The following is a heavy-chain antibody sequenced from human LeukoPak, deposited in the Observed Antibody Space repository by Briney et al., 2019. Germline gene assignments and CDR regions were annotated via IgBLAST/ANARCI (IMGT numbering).Heavy chain of an antibody. Sequence: SETLSLTCAVYGGSFSGYYWSWIRQPPGKGLEWIGEINHSGSTNYNPSLKSRVTISVDTSKNQFSLKLSSVTAADTAVYYCARGRGAEGFDYWGQGTLVTVSS. CDR1: GGSFSGYY. CDR3: ARGRGAEGFDY. J-gene: IGHJ4*02. V-gene: IGHV4-34*01. CDR2: INHSGST. D-gene: IGHD4/OR15-4a*01.